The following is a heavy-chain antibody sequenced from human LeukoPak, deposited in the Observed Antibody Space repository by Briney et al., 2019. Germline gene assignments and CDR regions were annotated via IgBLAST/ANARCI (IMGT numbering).Heavy chain of an antibody. CDR3: ARDRRGYDFWSGYYTGFDY. Sequence: GGSLRLFCAASGFTFSSYGMHWVRQAPGKGLEWVAFIRYDGSNKYYADSVKGRFTISRDNSKNTLYLQMNSLRAEDTAVYYCARDRRGYDFWSGYYTGFDYWGQGTLVTVSS. CDR1: GFTFSSYG. V-gene: IGHV3-30*02. D-gene: IGHD3-3*01. J-gene: IGHJ4*02. CDR2: IRYDGSNK.